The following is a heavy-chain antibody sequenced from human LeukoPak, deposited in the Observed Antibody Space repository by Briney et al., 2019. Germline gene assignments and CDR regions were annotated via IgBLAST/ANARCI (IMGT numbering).Heavy chain of an antibody. V-gene: IGHV3-23*01. CDR1: GFTFSSYG. J-gene: IGHJ4*02. CDR3: AKSLKIWFGELPPFDY. D-gene: IGHD3-10*01. CDR2: ISGSGGST. Sequence: GGSLRLSCAASGFTFSSYGMSWVRQPPGKGLEWVSAISGSGGSTYYADSVKGRFTISRDNSKNTLYLQMNSLRAEDTAVYYCAKSLKIWFGELPPFDYWGQGTLVTVSS.